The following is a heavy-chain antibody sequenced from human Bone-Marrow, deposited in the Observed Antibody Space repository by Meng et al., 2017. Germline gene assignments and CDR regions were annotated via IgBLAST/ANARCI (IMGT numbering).Heavy chain of an antibody. CDR3: AKDQDGSGSYYSEYFQH. CDR1: GFTFSSYA. CDR2: ISGSGGST. D-gene: IGHD1-26*01. V-gene: IGHV3-23*01. Sequence: GESLKISCAASGFTFSSYAMSWVRQAPGKGLEWVSAISGSGGSTYYADSVKGRFTISRDNSKNTLYLQMNSLRAEDTAVYYCAKDQDGSGSYYSEYFQHWGQGTLVT. J-gene: IGHJ1*01.